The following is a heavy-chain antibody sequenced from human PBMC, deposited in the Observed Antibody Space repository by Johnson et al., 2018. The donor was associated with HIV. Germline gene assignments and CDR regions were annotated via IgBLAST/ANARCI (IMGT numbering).Heavy chain of an antibody. V-gene: IGHV3-9*01. CDR1: GFTFDDYA. Sequence: VQLVESGGGVVQPGRSLRLSCAASGFTFDDYAMHWVRQAPGKGLEWVSGISWNSGSIGYVDSVKGRFTISRDNAKNSLYLQMNSLRAEDTAVYYCASPGTVVTGLAFDIWGQGTMVTVSS. J-gene: IGHJ3*02. D-gene: IGHD4-23*01. CDR2: ISWNSGSI. CDR3: ASPGTVVTGLAFDI.